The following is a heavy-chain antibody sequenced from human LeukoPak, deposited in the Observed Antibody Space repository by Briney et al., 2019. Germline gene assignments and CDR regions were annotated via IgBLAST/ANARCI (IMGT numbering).Heavy chain of an antibody. CDR3: AKSLDRHSSGDNFDY. Sequence: PGGSLRLSCAASGFPFSSYAMSWVRQAPGKGLEWVSLISSSGASTYYADSVKGRFTISRDNSKHTLYLRMNGLRAEDTAVYFCAKSLDRHSSGDNFDYWGQGTLVTVSS. CDR1: GFPFSSYA. J-gene: IGHJ4*02. D-gene: IGHD6-25*01. CDR2: ISSSGAST. V-gene: IGHV3-23*01.